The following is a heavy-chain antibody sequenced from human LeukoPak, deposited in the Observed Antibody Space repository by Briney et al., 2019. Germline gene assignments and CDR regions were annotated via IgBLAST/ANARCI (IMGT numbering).Heavy chain of an antibody. V-gene: IGHV1-2*02. CDR1: GYTFAGYF. D-gene: IGHD3-10*01. J-gene: IGHJ4*02. CDR3: AREAHGSGTFHSDY. CDR2: IDPNSGAT. Sequence: ASVKVSCKASGYTFAGYFIHWVRQAPGQGLEWMGCIDPNSGATTYSQKFQGRVTLTRDTSISTAYIDLSSLGSDGTAVYYCAREAHGSGTFHSDYWGQGTLVTVSS.